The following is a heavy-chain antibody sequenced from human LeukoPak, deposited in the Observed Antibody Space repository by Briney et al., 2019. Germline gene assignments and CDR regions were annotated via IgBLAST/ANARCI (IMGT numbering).Heavy chain of an antibody. J-gene: IGHJ4*02. Sequence: GGSLRLPCAASGFTFSSYGMHWVRQAPGKGLEWVAFIRYDGSNKCYADSVKGRFTISRDNSKNTLYLQMNSLRAEDTAVNYCAKGGYYDSSGVDYWGQGTLVTVSS. V-gene: IGHV3-30*02. D-gene: IGHD3-22*01. CDR3: AKGGYYDSSGVDY. CDR1: GFTFSSYG. CDR2: IRYDGSNK.